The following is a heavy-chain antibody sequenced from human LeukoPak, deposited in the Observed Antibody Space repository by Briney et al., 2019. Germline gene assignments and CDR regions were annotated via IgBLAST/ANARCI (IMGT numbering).Heavy chain of an antibody. Sequence: GEALKISSKGSGYSFSTYWIGWVRQMPGKGLEWMGIISPAHSDTRYSPSFQGQVTISADKSITTAYLQWSSLKASDTAMYYCARRGGSGGSFDYWGQGTLVTVSS. CDR2: ISPAHSDT. CDR3: ARRGGSGGSFDY. J-gene: IGHJ4*02. D-gene: IGHD3-10*01. V-gene: IGHV5-51*01. CDR1: GYSFSTYW.